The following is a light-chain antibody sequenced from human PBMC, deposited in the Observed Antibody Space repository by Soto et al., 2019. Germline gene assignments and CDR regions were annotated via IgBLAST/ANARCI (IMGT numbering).Light chain of an antibody. CDR2: QVS. CDR3: MQGTHWPYT. J-gene: IGKJ2*01. Sequence: DVVVTQSPVSLPVTIDHPASISCRANQGFEHSTGGTLLSWFQQRPGQPPRRLIHQVSNRGSGVPDRFTGSGSGTDVTLDIRRVESEDIGVYYCMQGTHWPYTFGQGTKRQI. CDR1: QGFEHSTGGTL. V-gene: IGKV2-30*02.